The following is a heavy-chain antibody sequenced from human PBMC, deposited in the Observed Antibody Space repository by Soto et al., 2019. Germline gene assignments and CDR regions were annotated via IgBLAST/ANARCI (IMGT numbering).Heavy chain of an antibody. V-gene: IGHV3-30*18. Sequence: GGPLRLSCAASGFTFSSYGMHWVRQAPGKGLEWVAVISYDGSNKYYADSVKGRFTISRDNSKNTLYLQMNSLRAEDTAVYYCAKDRRYYDILTGYYNPDYWGQGTLVTVSS. CDR1: GFTFSSYG. CDR3: AKDRRYYDILTGYYNPDY. CDR2: ISYDGSNK. D-gene: IGHD3-9*01. J-gene: IGHJ4*02.